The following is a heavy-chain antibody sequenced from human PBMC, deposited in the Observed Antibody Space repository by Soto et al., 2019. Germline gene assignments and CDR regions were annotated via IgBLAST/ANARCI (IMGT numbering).Heavy chain of an antibody. J-gene: IGHJ5*02. CDR1: GGSIRNDN. Sequence: ETLSLTCTVSGGSIRNDNFYWSYLRQRPGKGLEWIGYISSSSSTIYYADSVKGRFTISRDNAKNSLYLQMNSLRAEDTAVYYCARDKQGILTGYYSWGQGTLVNVSS. CDR2: ISSSSSTI. V-gene: IGHV3-48*01. CDR3: ARDKQGILTGYYS. D-gene: IGHD3-9*01.